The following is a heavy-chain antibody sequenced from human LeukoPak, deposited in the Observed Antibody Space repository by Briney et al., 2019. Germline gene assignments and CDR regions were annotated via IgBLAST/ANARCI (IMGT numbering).Heavy chain of an antibody. J-gene: IGHJ5*02. Sequence: ASVTVSCTASGYTFTGYYMHWVRQAPGQGLEWMGWINPNSGGTNYAQKFQGWVTMTRDTSISTAYMELSRLRSDDTAVYCCARDRCSGGSCYWFDPWGQGTLVTVSS. CDR3: ARDRCSGGSCYWFDP. CDR2: INPNSGGT. D-gene: IGHD2-15*01. CDR1: GYTFTGYY. V-gene: IGHV1-2*04.